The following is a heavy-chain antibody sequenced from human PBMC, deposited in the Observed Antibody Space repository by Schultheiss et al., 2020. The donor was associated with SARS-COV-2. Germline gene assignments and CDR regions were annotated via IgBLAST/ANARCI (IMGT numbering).Heavy chain of an antibody. D-gene: IGHD6-19*01. CDR1: GGSISSYY. Sequence: SETLSLTCTVSGGSISSYYWSWIRKPPGKGLEWIGEINHSGSTNYNPSLKSRVTISVDTSKNQFSLKLSSVTAADTAVYYCSALLYSSGFHYGMDVWGQGTTVTVSS. V-gene: IGHV4-34*01. CDR3: SALLYSSGFHYGMDV. J-gene: IGHJ6*02. CDR2: INHSGST.